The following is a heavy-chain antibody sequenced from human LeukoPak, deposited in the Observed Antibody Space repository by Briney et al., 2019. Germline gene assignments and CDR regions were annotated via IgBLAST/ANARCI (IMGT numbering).Heavy chain of an antibody. CDR2: ITGSGAYT. J-gene: IGHJ4*02. V-gene: IGHV3-23*01. CDR1: GFTFATYA. Sequence: GGSLRLSCAASGFTFATYAMSWVRQAPGKGLEWVSTITGSGAYTYYADFVKGRFTISRDNSKETLYLQMDSLRAEDMALYYCAKWGFTYGPGYIDYWGQGILVTVSS. D-gene: IGHD5-18*01. CDR3: AKWGFTYGPGYIDY.